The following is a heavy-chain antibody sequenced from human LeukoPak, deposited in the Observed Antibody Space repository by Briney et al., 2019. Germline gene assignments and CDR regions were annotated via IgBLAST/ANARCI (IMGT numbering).Heavy chain of an antibody. CDR3: ARENGGANYYYYYMDV. CDR1: GYTFTSYG. J-gene: IGHJ6*03. Sequence: ASVKVSCKASGYTFTSYGISWVRQAPGQGLEWMGWNSAYNGNTNYAQKLQGRVTMTTDTSTSTAYMELRSLRSDDTAVYYCARENGGANYYYYYMDVWGKGTTVTVSS. V-gene: IGHV1-18*01. CDR2: NSAYNGNT. D-gene: IGHD1-1*01.